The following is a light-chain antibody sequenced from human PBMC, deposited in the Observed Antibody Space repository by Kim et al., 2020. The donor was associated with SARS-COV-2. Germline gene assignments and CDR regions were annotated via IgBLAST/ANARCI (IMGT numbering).Light chain of an antibody. Sequence: ASVGDRVTITCRTTQRTSSHLNWYQQKPGRAPKRLISAASTLQGGVPSRFSGSGSETDFTLTISSLQPEDFATYFCQQSYITPFTFGPGTKVDIK. CDR3: QQSYITPFT. CDR2: AAS. J-gene: IGKJ3*01. V-gene: IGKV1-39*01. CDR1: QRTSSH.